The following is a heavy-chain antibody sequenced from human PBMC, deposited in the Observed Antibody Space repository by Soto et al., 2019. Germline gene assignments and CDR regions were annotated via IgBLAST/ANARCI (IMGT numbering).Heavy chain of an antibody. Sequence: GESLKISCKGSGYSFTSYWISWVRQMSGKGLEWMGRIDPRDSYSTYSPSFQGHVTMSAGKSINTAYLQWSSLVASDTAMYYCARTYYYGSGSYYIFDFWGRGTLVTVSS. V-gene: IGHV5-10-1*01. CDR1: GYSFTSYW. CDR2: IDPRDSYS. J-gene: IGHJ4*02. CDR3: ARTYYYGSGSYYIFDF. D-gene: IGHD3-10*01.